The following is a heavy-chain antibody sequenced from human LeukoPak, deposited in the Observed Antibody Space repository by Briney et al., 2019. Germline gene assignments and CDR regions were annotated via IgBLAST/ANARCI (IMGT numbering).Heavy chain of an antibody. Sequence: ASVKVSCKASGYTFTSYGISWVRQAPGQGLEWMGWISAYNGNTNYAQKLQGRVTMTTDTSTSTAYMELRSLRSDDTAVYYCARDRKRSPFFDYGDHRVDYWGQGTLVTVSS. CDR3: ARDRKRSPFFDYGDHRVDY. CDR1: GYTFTSYG. CDR2: ISAYNGNT. D-gene: IGHD4-17*01. V-gene: IGHV1-18*01. J-gene: IGHJ4*02.